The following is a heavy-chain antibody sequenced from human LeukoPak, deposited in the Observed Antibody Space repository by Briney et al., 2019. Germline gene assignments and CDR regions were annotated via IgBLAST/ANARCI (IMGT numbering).Heavy chain of an antibody. CDR1: VYTFPSYG. Sequence: ATEKVSCKASVYTFPSYGISWVRQAPGLGLEWMGWISAYNGNTTYAQKLQGRVTMTTDTSTSTAYMELRSLRSDDTAVYYCARDSRVSGAFDIWGQGTMVTVSS. D-gene: IGHD2-2*01. CDR3: ARDSRVSGAFDI. J-gene: IGHJ3*02. CDR2: ISAYNGNT. V-gene: IGHV1-18*01.